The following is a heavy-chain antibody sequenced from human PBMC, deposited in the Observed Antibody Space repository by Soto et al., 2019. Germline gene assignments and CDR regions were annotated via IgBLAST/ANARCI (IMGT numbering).Heavy chain of an antibody. CDR2: ISWNSGSI. CDR3: AKDMTWELLGPLDY. CDR1: GFTFDDYA. J-gene: IGHJ4*02. Sequence: EVQLVESGGGLVQPGRSLRLSCAASGFTFDDYAMHWVRQAPGKGLEWVSGISWNSGSIGYADSVKGRFTISRDNAKNSLYLQMNSLRAEDTALYYSAKDMTWELLGPLDYWGQGTLVTVSS. V-gene: IGHV3-9*01. D-gene: IGHD1-26*01.